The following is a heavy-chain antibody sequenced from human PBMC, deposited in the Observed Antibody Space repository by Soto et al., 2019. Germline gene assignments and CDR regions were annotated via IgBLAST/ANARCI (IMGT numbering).Heavy chain of an antibody. CDR3: ARGGFFITGTSYYFYMDV. Sequence: SQTLSLTCAISGDSVSSNSAAWNWIRQSPSRGLEWLGRTYYRSKWYNDYAVSVKSRITINPDTSMNQFSLQLNSVTPEDTAVYYCARGGFFITGTSYYFYMDVWGKGTTVTVSS. J-gene: IGHJ6*03. CDR1: GDSVSSNSAA. V-gene: IGHV6-1*01. CDR2: TYYRSKWYN. D-gene: IGHD1-20*01.